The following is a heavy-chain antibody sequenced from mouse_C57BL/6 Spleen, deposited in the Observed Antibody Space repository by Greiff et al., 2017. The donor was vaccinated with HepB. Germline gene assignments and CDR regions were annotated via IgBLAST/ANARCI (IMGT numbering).Heavy chain of an antibody. CDR3: ARETAQAYYAMDY. Sequence: QVQLQQPGAELVKPGASVKLSCKASGYTFTSYWMHWVKQRPGQGLEWIGMIHPNSGSTNYNEKFKSKATLTVDKSSSTVYMQLSSLTSEDSAVYYCARETAQAYYAMDYWGQGTSVTVSS. V-gene: IGHV1-64*01. D-gene: IGHD3-2*02. CDR1: GYTFTSYW. J-gene: IGHJ4*01. CDR2: IHPNSGST.